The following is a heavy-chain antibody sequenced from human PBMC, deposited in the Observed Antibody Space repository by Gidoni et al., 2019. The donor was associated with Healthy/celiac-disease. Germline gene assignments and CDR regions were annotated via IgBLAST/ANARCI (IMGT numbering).Heavy chain of an antibody. D-gene: IGHD3-9*01. CDR1: GYTFRSYY. CDR2: INPSGGST. Sequence: QVQLVQSGAEVKKPGASVKVSCKASGYTFRSYYIHWVRQAPGQGLEWMGIINPSGGSTSYAQKFQGRVTMTRDTSTSTVYMELSSLRSEDTAVYYCARGRHYDILTGQRGRYYYGMDVWGQGTTVTVSS. CDR3: ARGRHYDILTGQRGRYYYGMDV. J-gene: IGHJ6*02. V-gene: IGHV1-46*01.